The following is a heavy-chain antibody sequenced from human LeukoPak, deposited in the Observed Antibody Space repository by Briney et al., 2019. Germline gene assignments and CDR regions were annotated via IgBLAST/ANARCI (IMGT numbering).Heavy chain of an antibody. CDR1: GYSFTTYW. CDR2: IYPGDSDT. V-gene: IGHV5-51*01. CDR3: ARPGIVGATSAFDI. Sequence: KGGESLKISCKCSGYSFTTYWIGWVRQLPGKGLEWMGIIYPGDSDTRYSPSFQGQVTISADKSISTAYLQWSSLKASDTAIYYCARPGIVGATSAFDIWGQGTMVTVSS. J-gene: IGHJ3*02. D-gene: IGHD1-26*01.